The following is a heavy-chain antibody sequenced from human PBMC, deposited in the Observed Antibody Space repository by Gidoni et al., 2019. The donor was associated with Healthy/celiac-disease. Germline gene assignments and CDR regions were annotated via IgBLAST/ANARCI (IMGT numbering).Heavy chain of an antibody. CDR2: IYYSGST. CDR3: ARHSGIAARPFDY. J-gene: IGHJ4*02. CDR1: GGSISSSSYY. D-gene: IGHD6-6*01. V-gene: IGHV4-39*01. Sequence: QLQLQESGPGLVKPSETLSLTCTVPGGSISSSSYYWGWIRQPPGKGLEWIGSIYYSGSTYYNPSLKSRVTISVDTSKNQFSLKLSSVTAADTAVDYCARHSGIAARPFDYWGQGTLVTVSS.